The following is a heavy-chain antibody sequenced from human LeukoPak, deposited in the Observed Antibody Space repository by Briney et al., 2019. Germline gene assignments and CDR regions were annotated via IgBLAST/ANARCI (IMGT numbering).Heavy chain of an antibody. Sequence: GASVKVSCTAAAYTFTSYDINWVRQATGQGLEWMGWMNPNSGNTGYAQKFQGRVTMTRTTSISTAYMELSSLRSADMAVYDCARAEAGWFDPWGQGTLVTVSS. D-gene: IGHD6-19*01. CDR1: AYTFTSYD. J-gene: IGHJ5*02. CDR3: ARAEAGWFDP. V-gene: IGHV1-8*01. CDR2: MNPNSGNT.